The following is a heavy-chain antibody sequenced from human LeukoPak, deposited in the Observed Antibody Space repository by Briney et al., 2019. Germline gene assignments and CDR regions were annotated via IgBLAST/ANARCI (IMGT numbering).Heavy chain of an antibody. CDR1: GGSFSGYY. D-gene: IGHD2-2*01. V-gene: IGHV4-34*01. CDR2: INHSGST. J-gene: IGHJ4*02. CDR3: GRAWLDVVVPAATLYFDY. Sequence: PSETLSLTCAVYGGSFSGYYWSWIRQPPGKGLEWIGEINHSGSTNYNPSLKSRVTISVDTSKNQFSLKLSSVTAADTAVYYCGRAWLDVVVPAATLYFDYWGQGTLVTVSS.